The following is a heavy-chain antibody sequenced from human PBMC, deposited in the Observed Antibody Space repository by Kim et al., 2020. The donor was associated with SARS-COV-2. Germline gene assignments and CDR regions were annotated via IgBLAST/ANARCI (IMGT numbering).Heavy chain of an antibody. CDR3: ATSPRVNWNYAFDY. CDR2: FDPEDGET. CDR1: GYTLTELS. D-gene: IGHD1-7*01. J-gene: IGHJ4*02. V-gene: IGHV1-24*01. Sequence: ASVKVSCKVSGYTLTELSMHWVRQAPGKGLEWMGGFDPEDGETIYAQKFQGRVTMTEDTSTDTAYMELSSLRSEDTAVYYCATSPRVNWNYAFDYWGQGTLVTVSS.